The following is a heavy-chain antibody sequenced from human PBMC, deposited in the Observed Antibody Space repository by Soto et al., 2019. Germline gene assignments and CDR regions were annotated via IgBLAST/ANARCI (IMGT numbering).Heavy chain of an antibody. CDR1: GFSFRNYN. D-gene: IGHD2-15*01. J-gene: IGHJ3*02. CDR2: VSHDGVNK. CDR3: VRETQIVMVVVPTPGSPGAFDM. V-gene: IGHV3-30-3*01. Sequence: QMQLVESGGGVVQPGRSLRLSCAASGFSFRNYNLHWVRQAPGKGLEWVAVVSHDGVNKHYAESVKGRLSISRDSSRDTLYLKMNSLRPEDTAVDYCVRETQIVMVVVPTPGSPGAFDMWGQGTMVTVSS.